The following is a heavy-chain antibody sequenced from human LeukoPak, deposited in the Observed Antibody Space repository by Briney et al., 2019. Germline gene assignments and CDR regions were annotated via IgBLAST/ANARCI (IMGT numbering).Heavy chain of an antibody. CDR2: FDPEDGET. CDR1: GYTLTELS. Sequence: ASVKVSCKVPGYTLTELSMHWVRQAPGKGLEWMGGFDPEDGETIYAQKFQGRVTMTEDTSTDTAYMELSSLRSEDTAVYYCATIYSYGPNCFDYWGQGTLVTVSS. CDR3: ATIYSYGPNCFDY. D-gene: IGHD5-18*01. V-gene: IGHV1-24*01. J-gene: IGHJ4*02.